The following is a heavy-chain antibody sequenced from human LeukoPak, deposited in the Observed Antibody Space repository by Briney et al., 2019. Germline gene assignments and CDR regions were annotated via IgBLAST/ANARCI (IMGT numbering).Heavy chain of an antibody. D-gene: IGHD2-2*01. J-gene: IGHJ4*02. V-gene: IGHV4-30-4*01. CDR2: IYYSGST. CDR1: GGSISSGDDY. Sequence: PSQTLSLTCTVSGGSISSGDDYWSWIRQPPGKGLEWIGYIYYSGSTYYNPSLKSRVTISVDTSKNQFSLKLSSVTAADTAVYYCARYCSSTSCSPGIYYFDYWGQGTLVTVSS. CDR3: ARYCSSTSCSPGIYYFDY.